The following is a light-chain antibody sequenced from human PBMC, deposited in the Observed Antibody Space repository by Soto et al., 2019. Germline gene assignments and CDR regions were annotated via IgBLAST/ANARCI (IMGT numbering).Light chain of an antibody. Sequence: QSALTQPASVSGSPGQSITISCTGTSSDVGGYNYVSWYQQHPGKAPKLMIYEVSNRPSGVSNRFSGFKSGTTASLTISGLQAEDEADYYCGSYTSSSTRVFGGGTKVTVL. CDR1: SSDVGGYNY. V-gene: IGLV2-14*01. CDR3: GSYTSSSTRV. CDR2: EVS. J-gene: IGLJ3*02.